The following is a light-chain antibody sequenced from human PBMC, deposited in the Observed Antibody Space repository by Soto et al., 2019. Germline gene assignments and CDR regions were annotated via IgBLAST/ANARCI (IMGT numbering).Light chain of an antibody. CDR3: QTWGTSVV. J-gene: IGLJ3*02. Sequence: QAVLTQSPSASASLGASVKLTCTLTSGPITYAIAWHQQQPEKGPRFLMKVNSDGTHRKGDGIPDRFSGSSSGAERYLTISSLQSEDEADYYCQTWGTSVVFGGGTKLTVL. CDR2: VNSDGTH. CDR1: SGPITYA. V-gene: IGLV4-69*01.